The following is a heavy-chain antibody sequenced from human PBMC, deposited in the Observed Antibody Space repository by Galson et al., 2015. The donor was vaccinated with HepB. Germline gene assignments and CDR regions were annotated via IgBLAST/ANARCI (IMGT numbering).Heavy chain of an antibody. Sequence: SVKVSCKASGYTFTSYGISWVRQAPGQGLEWMGWISAYNGNTNYAQKLQGRVTMTTDTSTSTAYMELRSLRSDDTAVYYCAKQLNRYCSGGSCYSLDYWGQGTLVTVSS. J-gene: IGHJ4*02. CDR2: ISAYNGNT. CDR3: AKQLNRYCSGGSCYSLDY. V-gene: IGHV1-18*01. D-gene: IGHD2-15*01. CDR1: GYTFTSYG.